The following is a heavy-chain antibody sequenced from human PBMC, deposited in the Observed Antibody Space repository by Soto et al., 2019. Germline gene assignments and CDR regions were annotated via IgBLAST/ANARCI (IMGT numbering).Heavy chain of an antibody. D-gene: IGHD3-10*01. CDR1: GFTFDDYA. J-gene: IGHJ4*02. V-gene: IGHV3-9*01. Sequence: EVQLVESGGGLVQPGRSLRVSCAASGFTFDDYAMHWVRQAPGKGLEWASGISWNSGNIGYADSVKGRFTISRDNAKNSLYLQMNSLRAEDTALYYCAKDGSGGRGLAWGQGTLVTVSS. CDR2: ISWNSGNI. CDR3: AKDGSGGRGLA.